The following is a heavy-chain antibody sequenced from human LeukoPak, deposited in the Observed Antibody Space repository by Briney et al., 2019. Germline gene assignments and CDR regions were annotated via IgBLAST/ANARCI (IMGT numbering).Heavy chain of an antibody. CDR2: FSPEDGET. D-gene: IGHD6-19*01. Sequence: ASVKVSCKVSGYTLTELSMHWVRQAPGKGLEWMGGFSPEDGETIYAQKFQGRVTMTEDTSTDTAYMELSSLRSEDTAVYYCATVSSGWSSRWFDPWGQGTLVTVSS. J-gene: IGHJ5*02. CDR3: ATVSSGWSSRWFDP. CDR1: GYTLTELS. V-gene: IGHV1-24*01.